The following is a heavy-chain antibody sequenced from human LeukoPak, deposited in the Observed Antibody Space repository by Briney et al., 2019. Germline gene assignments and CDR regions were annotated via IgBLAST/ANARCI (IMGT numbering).Heavy chain of an antibody. V-gene: IGHV4-4*02. CDR1: GGSISSSNW. CDR2: IYHSGIT. Sequence: PSGTLSLTCAVSGGSISSSNWWSWVRQPPGKGLEWIGEIYHSGITNYNPSLKSRVTISVDKSKNQFSLRLSSVTAADTVVYYCARGPGGYSFWFDPWGQGTLVTVSS. J-gene: IGHJ5*02. D-gene: IGHD5-18*01. CDR3: ARGPGGYSFWFDP.